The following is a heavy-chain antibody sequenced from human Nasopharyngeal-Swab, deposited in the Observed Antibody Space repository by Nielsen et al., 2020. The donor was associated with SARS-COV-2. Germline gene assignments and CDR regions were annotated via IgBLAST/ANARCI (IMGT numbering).Heavy chain of an antibody. CDR3: AKTAWKGDFDAFDL. CDR2: IRYDGSNK. J-gene: IGHJ3*01. V-gene: IGHV3-30*02. D-gene: IGHD3-16*01. Sequence: GESLKIPCGVSGFAFSRYGMHWVRQAPGKGLEWVAFIRYDGSNKYYADSVKGRFTISRDNSKNTLYLQMNSLRAEDTAVYYCAKTAWKGDFDAFDLWGQGTMVTVSS. CDR1: GFAFSRYG.